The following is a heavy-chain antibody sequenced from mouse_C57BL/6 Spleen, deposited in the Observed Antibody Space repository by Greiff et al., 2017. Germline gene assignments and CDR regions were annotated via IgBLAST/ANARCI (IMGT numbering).Heavy chain of an antibody. CDR3: TRAYDSNYVLAMDY. CDR1: GYTFTDYE. D-gene: IGHD2-5*01. V-gene: IGHV1-15*01. J-gene: IGHJ4*01. CDR2: IDPETGGT. Sequence: QVQLQQSGAELVRPGASVTLSCKASGYTFTDYEMHWVKQTPVHGLEWIGAIDPETGGTAYNQKFKGKAILTADKSSSTAYMELRSLTSEDSAVYYCTRAYDSNYVLAMDYWGQGTSVTVSS.